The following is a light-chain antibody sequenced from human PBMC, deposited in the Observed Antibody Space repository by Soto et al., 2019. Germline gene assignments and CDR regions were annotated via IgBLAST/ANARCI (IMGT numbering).Light chain of an antibody. V-gene: IGKV1-27*01. Sequence: DSQITQCPCYVPASVRDRVTITRWPSQVISNYLAWYQQKSGKDPKLLIYAASTLQSGVPSRFSGSGSGTDFTLTISSLQPEDVATYYCQKYNSAPLTFGGGTKVDIK. CDR1: QVISNY. CDR2: AAS. CDR3: QKYNSAPLT. J-gene: IGKJ4*01.